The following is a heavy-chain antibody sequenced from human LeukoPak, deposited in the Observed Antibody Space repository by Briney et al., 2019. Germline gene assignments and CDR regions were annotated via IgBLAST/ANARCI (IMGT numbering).Heavy chain of an antibody. CDR2: IIPIFGTA. CDR3: ARAGIEAYDAFDI. J-gene: IGHJ3*02. V-gene: IGHV1-69*13. Sequence: SVKVSCKASGSTFSSYAISWVRQAPGQGLEWMGGIIPIFGTANYAQKFQGRVTITADESTSTAYMELSSLRSEDTAVYYCARAGIEAYDAFDIWGQGTMVTVSS. CDR1: GSTFSSYA.